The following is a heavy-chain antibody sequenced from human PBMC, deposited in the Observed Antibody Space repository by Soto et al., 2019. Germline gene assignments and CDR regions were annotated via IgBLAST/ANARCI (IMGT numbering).Heavy chain of an antibody. V-gene: IGHV4-30-4*02. CDR2: IYYSGST. D-gene: IGHD5-12*01. CDR1: GGSSSSGDYN. Sequence: SDKPSLTCTDPGGSSSSGDYNWRWSRQPPGKGLEWIGYIYYSGSTYYNPSLKSRVTISVDTSKNQFSLNLSSVTAADTAMYYCARAGVATIYTGNNWFDPWGQGTLVTVS. CDR3: ARAGVATIYTGNNWFDP. J-gene: IGHJ5*02.